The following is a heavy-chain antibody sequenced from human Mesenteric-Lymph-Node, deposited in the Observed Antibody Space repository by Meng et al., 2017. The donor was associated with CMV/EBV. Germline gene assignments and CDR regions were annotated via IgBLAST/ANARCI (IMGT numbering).Heavy chain of an antibody. D-gene: IGHD1-1*01. V-gene: IGHV3-21*01. CDR2: ISSSSSYI. CDR3: ARDHPAGTQET. Sequence: GESLKISCAASGFAFSNYAMSWVRQAPGKGLEWVSSISSSSSYIYYADSVKGRFTISRDNAKNSLYLQMNSLRAEDTAVYYCARDHPAGTQETWGQGTLVTVSS. CDR1: GFAFSNYA. J-gene: IGHJ5*02.